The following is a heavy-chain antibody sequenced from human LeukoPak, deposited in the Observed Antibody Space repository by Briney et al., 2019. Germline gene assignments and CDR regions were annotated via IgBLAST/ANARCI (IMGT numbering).Heavy chain of an antibody. CDR1: GGSVSSGSYY. D-gene: IGHD3-22*01. Sequence: SETLSLTCTVSGGSVSSGSYYWSWIRQPPGKGLEWIGYIYYSGSTNYNPSLKSRVTISVDTSKNQFSLKLSSVTAADTAVYYCARVGSSGYYSLLYSDLWGRGTLVTVSS. CDR2: IYYSGST. J-gene: IGHJ2*01. CDR3: ARVGSSGYYSLLYSDL. V-gene: IGHV4-61*01.